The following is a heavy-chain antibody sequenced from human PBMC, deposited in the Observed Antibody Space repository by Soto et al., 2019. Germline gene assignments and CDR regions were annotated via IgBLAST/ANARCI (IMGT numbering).Heavy chain of an antibody. Sequence: EVQLLESGGGLVQPGGSLRLSCAASGFTFSSYAMSWVRQAPGKGLEWVSAISGSGGSTYYADSVKGRFTISRDNSKNTLYLQMNSLRAEDTAVYYCAKDLRRGLSARPDPFDIWGQGTMVTVSS. CDR3: AKDLRRGLSARPDPFDI. V-gene: IGHV3-23*01. CDR2: ISGSGGST. CDR1: GFTFSSYA. D-gene: IGHD6-6*01. J-gene: IGHJ3*02.